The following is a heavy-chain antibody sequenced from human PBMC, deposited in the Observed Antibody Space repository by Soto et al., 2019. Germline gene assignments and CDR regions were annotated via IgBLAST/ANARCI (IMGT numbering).Heavy chain of an antibody. D-gene: IGHD4-17*01. V-gene: IGHV1-18*04. CDR2: ISAYNGNT. Sequence: GASVKVSCKASGYTFTGYYMHWVRQAPGQGLEWMGWISAYNGNTNYAQKLQGRVTMTTDTSTSTAYMELRSLRSDDTAVYYCARVNEVTKLIYYYYYMDVWGKGTTVTVSS. J-gene: IGHJ6*03. CDR3: ARVNEVTKLIYYYYYMDV. CDR1: GYTFTGYY.